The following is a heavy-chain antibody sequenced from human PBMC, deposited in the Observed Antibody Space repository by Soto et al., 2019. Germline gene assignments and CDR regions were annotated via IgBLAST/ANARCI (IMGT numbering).Heavy chain of an antibody. CDR2: IYYSGST. CDR1: GGSISSGGYY. Sequence: PSETLSLTCTVSGGSISSGGYYWSWIRQHPGKGLERIGYIYYSGSTYYNPSLKSRVTISVDTSKNQFSLKLSSVTAADTAVYYCAREYCSGGSCYSSGDAFDIWGQGTMVTVSS. D-gene: IGHD2-15*01. V-gene: IGHV4-31*03. CDR3: AREYCSGGSCYSSGDAFDI. J-gene: IGHJ3*02.